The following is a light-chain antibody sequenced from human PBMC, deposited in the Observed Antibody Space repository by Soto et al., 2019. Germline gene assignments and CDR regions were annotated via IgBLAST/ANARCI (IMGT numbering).Light chain of an antibody. Sequence: EIVLTQSPDTLSLSPGDRATLSCRASQSVGHMFLAWFQQKPGQAPRLLIFDAYRRATGIPDRFSGSGSGTNFALTIGRLEPEDFALYYCHQYASSFGTFGQGTKVDIK. V-gene: IGKV3-20*01. J-gene: IGKJ1*01. CDR2: DAY. CDR3: HQYASSFGT. CDR1: QSVGHMF.